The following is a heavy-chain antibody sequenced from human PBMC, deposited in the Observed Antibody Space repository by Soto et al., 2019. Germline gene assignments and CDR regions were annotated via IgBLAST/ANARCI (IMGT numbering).Heavy chain of an antibody. D-gene: IGHD3-16*01. CDR1: GFTFSSYG. Sequence: QVQLVESGGGVVQPGRSLRLSCAASGFTFSSYGMHWVRQAPGKGLEWVAVISYDGSNKYYADSVKGRFTISRDNSKNTLYLQMNCLRAEDTAVYYCAKDLGDGGRGAFDIWGQGTMVTVSS. V-gene: IGHV3-30*18. J-gene: IGHJ3*02. CDR3: AKDLGDGGRGAFDI. CDR2: ISYDGSNK.